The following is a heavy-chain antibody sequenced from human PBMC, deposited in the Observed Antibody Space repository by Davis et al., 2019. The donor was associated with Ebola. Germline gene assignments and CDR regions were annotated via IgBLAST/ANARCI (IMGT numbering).Heavy chain of an antibody. D-gene: IGHD1-26*01. CDR1: GDSVSSNSAA. Sequence: SQTLSLTCAISGDSVSSNSAAWNWIRQSPSRGLEWLGRTYYRSKWYNDYAVSVKSRITINPDTSKNQFSLQLNSVTAADTAVYYCARGRGGGSYIVYYYYGMDVWGKGTTVTVSS. CDR2: TYYRSKWYN. V-gene: IGHV6-1*01. CDR3: ARGRGGGSYIVYYYYGMDV. J-gene: IGHJ6*04.